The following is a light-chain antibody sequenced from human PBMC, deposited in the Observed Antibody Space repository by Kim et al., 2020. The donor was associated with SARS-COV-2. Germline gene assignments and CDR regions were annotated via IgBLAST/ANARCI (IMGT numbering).Light chain of an antibody. J-gene: IGKJ2*02. CDR1: QSVRSSY. Sequence: LAPVESTTLSCRASQSVRSSYLAWCQQNPGQAPSLLIYGAPSSATGIPDRFSGSGSGTDFTLNISRLDTEDFAVYYCQQYGSSRTFGLGTKLEI. V-gene: IGKV3-20*01. CDR2: GAP. CDR3: QQYGSSRT.